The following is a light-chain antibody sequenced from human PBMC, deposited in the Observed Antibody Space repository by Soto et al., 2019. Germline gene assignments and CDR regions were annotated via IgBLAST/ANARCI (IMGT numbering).Light chain of an antibody. J-gene: IGLJ1*01. Sequence: QSVLTQPASVSGSPGQSITISCTGTSSDVGAYNYVSWYQQYPGKAPKLMIYDVTSRPSGVSNRFSGSKSGNAASLTISGLQAEDEADYYCCSYTSSSSLVFGTGTKLTVL. CDR2: DVT. V-gene: IGLV2-14*03. CDR3: CSYTSSSSLV. CDR1: SSDVGAYNY.